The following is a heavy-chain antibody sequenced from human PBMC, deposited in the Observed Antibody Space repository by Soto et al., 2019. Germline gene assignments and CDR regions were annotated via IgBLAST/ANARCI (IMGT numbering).Heavy chain of an antibody. V-gene: IGHV3-30*04. CDR3: GRDIGGRESYNQIGLDV. J-gene: IGHJ3*01. Sequence: QAQLVESGGGVVQPGRSLRLSCAGSGYDFAGDAMHWVRQAPGKGLEWVASISYDGGDKHYGSSVKGRFTISRDNSKNTLNLQMDSLITEDSSIYYCGRDIGGRESYNQIGLDVWGQGTVVTVSS. CDR2: ISYDGGDK. CDR1: GYDFAGDA. D-gene: IGHD3-16*01.